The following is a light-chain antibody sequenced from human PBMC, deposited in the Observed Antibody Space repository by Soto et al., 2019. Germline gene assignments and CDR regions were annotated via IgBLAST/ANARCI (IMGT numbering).Light chain of an antibody. CDR3: LQDHNYPLT. CDR2: ATS. J-gene: IGKJ4*01. V-gene: IGKV1-6*01. Sequence: AIQMTQFPSSLSASVGDRVTITFRASQDIRSDLGWYQQRPGKAPKLLIYATSSLQSGVPSRFSGSGSGTDFTLTISSLQPEDFATYYCLQDHNYPLTFGGGTKVDI. CDR1: QDIRSD.